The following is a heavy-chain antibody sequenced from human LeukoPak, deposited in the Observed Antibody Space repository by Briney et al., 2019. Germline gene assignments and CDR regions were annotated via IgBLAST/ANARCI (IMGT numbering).Heavy chain of an antibody. D-gene: IGHD6-13*01. CDR1: EFTFSSYA. Sequence: GGSLRLSCAASEFTFSSYAMHWVRQAPGKGLEWVAVISYDGSNKYYADSVKGRFTISRDNSKNTLYLQMNSLRAEDTAVYYCARDPYVPGIAAAGSNAFDIWGQGTMVTVSS. CDR3: ARDPYVPGIAAAGSNAFDI. J-gene: IGHJ3*02. CDR2: ISYDGSNK. V-gene: IGHV3-30-3*01.